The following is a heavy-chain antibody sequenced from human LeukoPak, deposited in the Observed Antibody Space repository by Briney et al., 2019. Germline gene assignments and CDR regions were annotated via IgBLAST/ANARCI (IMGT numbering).Heavy chain of an antibody. CDR3: VTYYDFWSWEGY. V-gene: IGHV3-33*01. CDR2: IWYDGSNK. D-gene: IGHD3-3*01. J-gene: IGHJ4*02. Sequence: GGSLRLSCVASGFTFSSYGMYWVRQAPGKGLEWVAVIWYDGSNKYYADSVKGRFTISRDNSKNTLYLQMNSLRAEDMAVYYCVTYYDFWSWEGYWGQGTLVTVSS. CDR1: GFTFSSYG.